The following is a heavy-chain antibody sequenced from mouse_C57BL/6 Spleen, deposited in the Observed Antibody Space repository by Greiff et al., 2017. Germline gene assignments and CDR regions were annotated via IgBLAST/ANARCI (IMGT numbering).Heavy chain of an antibody. CDR1: GYTFTSYW. V-gene: IGHV1-69*01. CDR3: ARTDYYGSSPYYFDY. Sequence: QVQLQQPGAELVMPGASVKLSCKASGYTFTSYWMHWVKQRPGQGLEWIGELDPSDSYTNYNQKFKGKSTLTVDKSSSTAYRQLSSLTSEDSAVYYCARTDYYGSSPYYFDYWGQGTTLTVSS. J-gene: IGHJ2*01. D-gene: IGHD1-1*01. CDR2: LDPSDSYT.